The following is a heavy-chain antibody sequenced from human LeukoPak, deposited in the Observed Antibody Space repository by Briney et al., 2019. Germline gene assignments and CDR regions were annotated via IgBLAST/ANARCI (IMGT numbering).Heavy chain of an antibody. Sequence: SETLSLTCTVSGGSISSGSYYWSWLRQPGGKGLEWIGRIYTSGSTNYNPSLKSRVTISVDTSKNQFSLKLSSVTAADTAVYYCARGVHSSSDYWGQGTLVTVSS. J-gene: IGHJ4*02. CDR3: ARGVHSSSDY. CDR2: IYTSGST. D-gene: IGHD6-6*01. V-gene: IGHV4-61*02. CDR1: GGSISSGSYY.